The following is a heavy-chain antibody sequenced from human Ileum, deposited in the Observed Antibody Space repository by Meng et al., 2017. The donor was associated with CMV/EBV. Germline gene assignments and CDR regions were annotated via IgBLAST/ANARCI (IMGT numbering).Heavy chain of an antibody. CDR3: ARALYCSSTSCRGGAFDI. V-gene: IGHV3-7*01. Sequence: GGSLRLSCAASGFTFSSYWMSWVRQAPGQGLEWVANIKQDGSEKYYVDSVKGRFTISRDNAKNSLYLQMNSLRAEDTAVYYCARALYCSSTSCRGGAFDIWGQGTMVTVSS. J-gene: IGHJ3*02. D-gene: IGHD2-2*01. CDR2: IKQDGSEK. CDR1: GFTFSSYW.